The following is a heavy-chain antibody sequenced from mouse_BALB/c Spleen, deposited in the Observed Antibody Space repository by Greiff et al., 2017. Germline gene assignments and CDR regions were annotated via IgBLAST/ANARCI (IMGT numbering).Heavy chain of an antibody. D-gene: IGHD2-10*02. CDR3: TRSVYGNGGAMDY. J-gene: IGHJ4*01. V-gene: IGHV1-69*02. CDR1: GYTFTSYW. CDR2: IYPSDSYT. Sequence: VKLQQPGAELVRPGASVKLSCKASGYTFTSYWINWVKQRPGQGLEWIGNIYPSDSYTNYNQKFKDKATLTVDKSSSTAYMQLSSPTSEDSAVYYCTRSVYGNGGAMDYWGQGTSVTVSS.